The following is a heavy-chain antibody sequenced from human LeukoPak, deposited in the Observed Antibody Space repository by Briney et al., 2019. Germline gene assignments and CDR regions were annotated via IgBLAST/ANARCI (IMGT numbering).Heavy chain of an antibody. CDR2: INWNGGST. J-gene: IGHJ5*02. V-gene: IGHV3-20*04. CDR3: ARQLRFLPGWFDP. CDR1: GFTFSRYS. Sequence: GGSLRLSCAACGFTFSRYSMNWVRQAPGKGVEWVSGINWNGGSTGYADSVKGRFTISRDNAKNSLYLQMNSLRAEDTALYYCARQLRFLPGWFDPWGQGTLVTVSS. D-gene: IGHD3-3*01.